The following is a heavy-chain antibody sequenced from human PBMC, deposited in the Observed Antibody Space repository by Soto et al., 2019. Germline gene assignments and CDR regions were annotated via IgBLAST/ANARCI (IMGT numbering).Heavy chain of an antibody. CDR3: ARGKEGVVATH. V-gene: IGHV4-34*01. D-gene: IGHD5-12*01. CDR1: GGSLSGYY. J-gene: IGHJ4*02. Sequence: QVQLQQWGAGLLKPSETLSLNCAVTGGSLSGYYWSWIRQPPGKGLEWIGEVKDGGHTNYSPSLRGRVTISSDTSNILFSLRLNSVTAADTGVYYCARGKEGVVATHWDQGSLVTVSS. CDR2: VKDGGHT.